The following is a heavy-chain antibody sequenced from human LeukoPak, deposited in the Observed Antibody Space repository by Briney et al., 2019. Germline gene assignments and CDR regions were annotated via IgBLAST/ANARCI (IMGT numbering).Heavy chain of an antibody. J-gene: IGHJ4*02. CDR2: IKSIIDGETR. Sequence: PGGSLRLSCAASGFTFSSYWMHWVRQAPGKGLEWVGRIKSIIDGETRDYAAPVKDRFTISRDDSQNTLYLQMNSLKTEDTAVYYCTTGWTSTSHDGYWGQGTLVIVSS. CDR1: GFTFSSYW. CDR3: TTGWTSTSHDGY. V-gene: IGHV3-15*07. D-gene: IGHD1-1*01.